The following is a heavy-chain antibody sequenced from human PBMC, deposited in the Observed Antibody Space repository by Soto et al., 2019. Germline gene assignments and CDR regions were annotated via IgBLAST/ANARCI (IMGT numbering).Heavy chain of an antibody. V-gene: IGHV3-23*01. Sequence: EVQLLQSGGDLVQPGGSLRLSSAASGFTFSAYAMSWVRQAPGKGLEWVSAISGRGDRTYYADSVKGRFTISRDSSDNPLYLQMNSLRAEDTAIYYCAKDRIYYYGSGSLWCLDYWGQGTLVIVSS. D-gene: IGHD3-10*01. CDR1: GFTFSAYA. CDR2: ISGRGDRT. J-gene: IGHJ4*02. CDR3: AKDRIYYYGSGSLWCLDY.